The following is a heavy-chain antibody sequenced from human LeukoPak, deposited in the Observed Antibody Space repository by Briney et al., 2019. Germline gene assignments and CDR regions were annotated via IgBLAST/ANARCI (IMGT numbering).Heavy chain of an antibody. CDR1: GFTFSSAW. Sequence: TGGSLRLSCPGSGFTFSSAWMTWVRQIPGKGLEWVGHIKSRTDGGTTYYAAPVKGRLTISRDDTKNTVYLQMNSLKTEDSALYFCATEFYSNGYNFWGQGTLVIVSS. CDR3: ATEFYSNGYNF. J-gene: IGHJ4*02. CDR2: IKSRTDGGTT. V-gene: IGHV3-15*01. D-gene: IGHD5-24*01.